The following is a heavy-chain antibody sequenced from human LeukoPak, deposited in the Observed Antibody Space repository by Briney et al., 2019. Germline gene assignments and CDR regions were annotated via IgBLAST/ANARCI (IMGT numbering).Heavy chain of an antibody. Sequence: AASVKVSXKASGGTFSSYAISWVRQAPGQGLEWMGRIIPIFGTANYAQKFQGRVTITTDESTSTAYMELSSLRSEDTAVYYCARDSNSGSYFGYNWFDPWGQGTLVTVSP. V-gene: IGHV1-69*05. CDR3: ARDSNSGSYFGYNWFDP. J-gene: IGHJ5*02. CDR2: IIPIFGTA. D-gene: IGHD1-26*01. CDR1: GGTFSSYA.